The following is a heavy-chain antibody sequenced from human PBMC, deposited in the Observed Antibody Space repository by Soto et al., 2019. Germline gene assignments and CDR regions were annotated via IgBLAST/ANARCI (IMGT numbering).Heavy chain of an antibody. V-gene: IGHV1-69*08. J-gene: IGHJ3*02. CDR2: IIPILGIA. D-gene: IGHD6-19*01. Sequence: QVQLVQSGAEVKKPGSSVKVSCKASGGTFSSYTISWVRQAPGQGLEWMGRIIPILGIANYSQKFQGRVTITADKSTSTAYMELSSLRSEDTAVYYCARESDSSGWYGDIRKKNAFDIWGQGTMVTVSS. CDR1: GGTFSSYT. CDR3: ARESDSSGWYGDIRKKNAFDI.